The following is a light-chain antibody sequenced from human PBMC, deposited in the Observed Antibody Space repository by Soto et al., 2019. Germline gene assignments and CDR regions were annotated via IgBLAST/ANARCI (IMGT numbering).Light chain of an antibody. J-gene: IGLJ1*01. CDR1: SSDVGAYNY. V-gene: IGLV2-11*01. CDR3: CSYAGTYTYV. CDR2: DVS. Sequence: QSVLIQPRSVSGSPGQSVTISCTGTSSDVGAYNYVSWYQQHPGKAPELMIYDVSKRPSGVPDRFSGSKSGNTASLTISGLQAEDEADYYCCSYAGTYTYVFGTGTKLTVL.